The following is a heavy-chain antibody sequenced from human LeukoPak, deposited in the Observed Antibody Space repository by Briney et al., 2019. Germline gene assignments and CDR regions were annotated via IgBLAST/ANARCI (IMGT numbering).Heavy chain of an antibody. V-gene: IGHV3-48*03. CDR2: ISSGGSTI. J-gene: IGHJ5*02. Sequence: PGGSLRLSCAASGFTFSSYEMNSGRQAPGEGREWGSYISSGGSTIYYADSVKGRFTISRDNAKNSLYLQMNSLRAEDTAVYYCARAPLRYRNWFDPWGQGTLVTVSS. CDR3: ARAPLRYRNWFDP. D-gene: IGHD5-18*01. CDR1: GFTFSSYE.